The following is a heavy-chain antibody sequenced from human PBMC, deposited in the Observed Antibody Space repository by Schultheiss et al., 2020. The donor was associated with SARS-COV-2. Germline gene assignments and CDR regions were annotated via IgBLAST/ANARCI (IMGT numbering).Heavy chain of an antibody. CDR1: GGSISSSGYY. CDR2: IYYSGST. CDR3: ARDRFLEWLGLFDP. Sequence: SETLSLTCTVSGGSISSSGYYWGWIRQPPGKGLEWIGYIYYSGSTNYNPSLKSRVTISVDTSKNQFSLKLSSVTAADTAVYYCARDRFLEWLGLFDPWGQGTLVTVSS. J-gene: IGHJ5*02. D-gene: IGHD3-3*01. V-gene: IGHV4-31*03.